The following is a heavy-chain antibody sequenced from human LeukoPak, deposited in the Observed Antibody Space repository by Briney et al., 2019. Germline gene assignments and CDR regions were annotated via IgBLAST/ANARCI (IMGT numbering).Heavy chain of an antibody. CDR1: GFTFSSYA. J-gene: IGHJ5*02. Sequence: GRSLRVSCAASGFTFSSYAMHWVRQAPGKGLERVAVISYDGSNKYYADSVKGRFTISRDNSKNTLYLQMNSLRAEDTAVYYCARGPYSSSWYFGWFDPWGQGTLVTVSS. D-gene: IGHD6-13*01. V-gene: IGHV3-30*04. CDR2: ISYDGSNK. CDR3: ARGPYSSSWYFGWFDP.